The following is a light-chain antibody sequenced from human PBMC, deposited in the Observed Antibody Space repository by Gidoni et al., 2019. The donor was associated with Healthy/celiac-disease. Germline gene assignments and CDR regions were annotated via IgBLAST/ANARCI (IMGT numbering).Light chain of an antibody. CDR1: SSDVVGYNY. J-gene: IGLJ1*01. CDR3: SSYTSSSTLV. V-gene: IGLV2-14*01. CDR2: EVS. Sequence: QSALTQPASVSGSPGQSITISCTGTSSDVVGYNYVSWYQQHLVKAPKLMIYEVSNRPSGVSNRFSGSKSGNTASLTISGLQAEDEADYYCSSYTSSSTLVFGTGTKVTVL.